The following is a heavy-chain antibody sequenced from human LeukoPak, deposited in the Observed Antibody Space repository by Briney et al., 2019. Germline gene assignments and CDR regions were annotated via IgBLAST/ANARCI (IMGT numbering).Heavy chain of an antibody. V-gene: IGHV4-34*01. CDR2: INHSGST. Sequence: SETLSLTCAVYGGSLSGYYWSWIRQPPGKGLEWIGEINHSGSTNYNPSLKSRVTISVDTSKNQFSLKLSSVTAADTAVYYCARGRYCSGGSCYDFDYWGQGTLVTVSS. D-gene: IGHD2-15*01. CDR3: ARGRYCSGGSCYDFDY. CDR1: GGSLSGYY. J-gene: IGHJ4*02.